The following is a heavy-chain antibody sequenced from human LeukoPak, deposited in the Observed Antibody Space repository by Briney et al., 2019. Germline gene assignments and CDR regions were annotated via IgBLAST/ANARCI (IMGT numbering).Heavy chain of an antibody. CDR3: AKDIGTMIVVGRFDY. CDR1: GLTFDDYA. V-gene: IGHV3-9*01. Sequence: PGGSLRPSCAASGLTFDDYAMPWVRQAPGKGLGWVSGISWNSGSIGYADSVKGRFTISRDNAKNSLYLQMNSLRAEDTALYYCAKDIGTMIVVGRFDYWGQGTLVTVSS. CDR2: ISWNSGSI. J-gene: IGHJ4*02. D-gene: IGHD3-22*01.